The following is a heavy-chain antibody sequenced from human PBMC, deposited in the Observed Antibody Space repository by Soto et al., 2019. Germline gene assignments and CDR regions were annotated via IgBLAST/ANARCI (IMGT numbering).Heavy chain of an antibody. CDR2: IYFRGST. V-gene: IGHV4-59*01. CDR3: ARARGDILTGYPNWFDP. CDR1: GGSISSDY. Sequence: ETLSLTCSVSGGSISSDYWSWIRQPPGKGLEWIGYIYFRGSTNYNPSLKSRVTISVDTSKKQFSLKLNSVTAADTAVYYCARARGDILTGYPNWFDPWGQGTLVTVSS. D-gene: IGHD3-9*01. J-gene: IGHJ5*02.